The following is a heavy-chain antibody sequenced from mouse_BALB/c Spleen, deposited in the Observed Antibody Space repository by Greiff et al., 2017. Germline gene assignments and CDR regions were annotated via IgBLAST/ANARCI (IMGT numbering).Heavy chain of an antibody. J-gene: IGHJ4*01. CDR1: GYAFSSSW. CDR3: AREVDA. CDR2: IYPGDGDT. V-gene: IGHV1-82*01. Sequence: VKLQESGPELVKPGASVKISCKASGYAFSSSWMNWVKQRPGQGLEWIGRIYPGDGDTNYNGKFKGKATLTADKSSSTAYMQLSSLTSVDSAVYFCAREVDAWGQGTSVTVSS.